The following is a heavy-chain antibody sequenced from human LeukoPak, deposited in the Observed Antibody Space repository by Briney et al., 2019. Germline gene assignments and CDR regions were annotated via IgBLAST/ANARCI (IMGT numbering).Heavy chain of an antibody. V-gene: IGHV4-59*08. Sequence: PSETLSLTCTVSGGSISSYYWSWIRQSPGKALEWIGYIYYSGSTNYNPSLKSRVTISVDTSKNQFSLKLSSVTAAVTAVYYCARQEPNWFDPWGQGTLVTVSS. J-gene: IGHJ5*02. CDR1: GGSISSYY. CDR3: ARQEPNWFDP. CDR2: IYYSGST. D-gene: IGHD1-26*01.